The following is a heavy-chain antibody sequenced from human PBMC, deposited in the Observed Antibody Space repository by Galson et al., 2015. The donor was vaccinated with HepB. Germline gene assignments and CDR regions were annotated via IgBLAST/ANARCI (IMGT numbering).Heavy chain of an antibody. J-gene: IGHJ1*01. CDR2: IYYGGVT. CDR3: AREAGGSTWSNEYFQH. CDR1: GGSISSYY. D-gene: IGHD6-13*01. V-gene: IGHV4-59*01. Sequence: ETLSLTCTVSGGSISSYYWSWIRQPPGKGLEWIGYIYYGGVTNYNPSLKSRVTISVDTSKNHFSLKLSSVTAADTTVYYCAREAGGSTWSNEYFQHWGRGTLVTVSS.